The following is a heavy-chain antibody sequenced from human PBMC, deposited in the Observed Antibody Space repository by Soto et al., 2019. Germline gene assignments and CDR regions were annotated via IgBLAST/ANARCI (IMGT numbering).Heavy chain of an antibody. CDR3: ARKAAAGTPDY. CDR2: INHSGST. V-gene: IGHV4-34*01. J-gene: IGHJ4*02. Sequence: SETLSLTCAVYGGSFSGYYWSWIRQPPGKGLEWIGEINHSGSTNYNPSLKSRVTISVDTSKNQFSLKLSSVTAADTAVYYCARKAAAGTPDYWGQGTLVTVSS. D-gene: IGHD6-13*01. CDR1: GGSFSGYY.